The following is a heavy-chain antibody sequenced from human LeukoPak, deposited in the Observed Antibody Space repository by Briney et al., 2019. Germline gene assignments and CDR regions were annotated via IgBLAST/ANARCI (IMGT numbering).Heavy chain of an antibody. CDR2: ISSSGSPI. Sequence: GGSLRLSCAASGFTFSSFDMNWVRQAPGKGLEWISYISSSGSPIYYADSVKGRFTVSRNNAKNSLYLQMNSLRAEDTAVYYCATQGRSTKLGIWGQGTMVTVSS. CDR1: GFTFSSFD. J-gene: IGHJ3*02. CDR3: ATQGRSTKLGI. V-gene: IGHV3-48*03. D-gene: IGHD2-2*01.